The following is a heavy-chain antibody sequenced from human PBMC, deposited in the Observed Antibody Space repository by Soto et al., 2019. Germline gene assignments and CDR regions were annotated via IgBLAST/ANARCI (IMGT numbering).Heavy chain of an antibody. CDR1: DSTFKNFA. V-gene: IGHV3-23*01. CDR2: ISGSGGST. Sequence: EVQLLESGGGLVQPGGSLRLSCQASDSTFKNFALSWSRKAPGRGREWVSAISGSGGSTYYADSVKGRFTISRDNSKNTLYLQMNSLKAEDTAVYYCAKGCGGSCYSGVDYWGQGTLVTVSS. CDR3: AKGCGGSCYSGVDY. J-gene: IGHJ4*02. D-gene: IGHD2-15*01.